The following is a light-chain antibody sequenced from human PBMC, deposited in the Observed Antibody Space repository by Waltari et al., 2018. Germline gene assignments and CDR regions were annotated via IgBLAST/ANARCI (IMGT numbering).Light chain of an antibody. V-gene: IGLV1-40*01. CDR2: GNS. Sequence: QSVLTQPPSCSGAPGQRFTISCTGSISNIGAGYVVNGYQQLPGKVPKLLIYGNSNRPSGVPDRISGSKSGTSASLAITGLQAEDEADYYCQSYDSSLGGSVFGGGTKLTVL. CDR3: QSYDSSLGGSV. CDR1: ISNIGAGYV. J-gene: IGLJ2*01.